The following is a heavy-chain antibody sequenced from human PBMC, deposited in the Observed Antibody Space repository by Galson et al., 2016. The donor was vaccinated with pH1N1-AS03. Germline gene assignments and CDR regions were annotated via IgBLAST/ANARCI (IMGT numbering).Heavy chain of an antibody. Sequence: SLRLSCAASGFTFSSYGMYWVRQAPGKGLEWVAVISYDGSNKYYADSVKGRFTISRDNSKNTLYLQMKSLRAEDTAVYYCAKDLGTHYYGMDVWGQGTTVTVSS. CDR3: AKDLGTHYYGMDV. CDR1: GFTFSSYG. CDR2: ISYDGSNK. V-gene: IGHV3-30*18. J-gene: IGHJ6*02.